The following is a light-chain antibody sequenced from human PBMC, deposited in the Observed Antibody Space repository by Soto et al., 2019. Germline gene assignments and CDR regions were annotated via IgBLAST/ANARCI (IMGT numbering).Light chain of an antibody. Sequence: DIQMTQSPSTLSVSVGDRVSITCRASQSITRYLGWFQQKSGKAPNLLIYDVSILESGVPSRFSGSGSGTEFTLTISSLQADDFATYYCQQYNSYSSWTVGQGTKVQI. CDR1: QSITRY. V-gene: IGKV1-5*01. CDR3: QQYNSYSSWT. CDR2: DVS. J-gene: IGKJ1*01.